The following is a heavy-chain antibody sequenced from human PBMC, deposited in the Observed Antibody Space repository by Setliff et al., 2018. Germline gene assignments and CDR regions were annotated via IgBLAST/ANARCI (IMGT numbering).Heavy chain of an antibody. CDR1: GDSISDYY. Sequence: SETLSLTCTVSGDSISDYYWTWIRQPPGKGLEWIGYIYYSGTTNYNPSLRSRVTMSIDTSKNQFSLKLSSATTADTAVYYCAGTPMVREVMDFDFWGQGTLVTVSS. V-gene: IGHV4-59*01. D-gene: IGHD3-10*01. J-gene: IGHJ4*02. CDR2: IYYSGTT. CDR3: AGTPMVREVMDFDF.